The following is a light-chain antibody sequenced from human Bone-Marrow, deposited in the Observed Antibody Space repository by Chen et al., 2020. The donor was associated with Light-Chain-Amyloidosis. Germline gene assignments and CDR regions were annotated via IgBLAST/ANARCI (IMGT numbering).Light chain of an antibody. CDR1: EDIRNE. CDR3: LQDNDYPRT. Sequence: AIQMTQSPSSLSASVGDRVTITCRASEDIRNELGWYQQKPGKAPKLLIYGASNLQGGVPSRFSGSGYGTDFTLTIISLQPEDFATYFWLQDNDYPRTFGQGTRVEVK. V-gene: IGKV1-6*01. CDR2: GAS. J-gene: IGKJ1*01.